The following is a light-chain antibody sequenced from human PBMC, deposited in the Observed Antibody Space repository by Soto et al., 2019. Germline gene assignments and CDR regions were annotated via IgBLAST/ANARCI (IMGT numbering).Light chain of an antibody. CDR2: NVY. J-gene: IGLJ1*01. CDR3: SAYTVSRTYV. Sequence: QSVLTQPRSVSGSPGQSVTISCTGTISDVGAYNFVSWHQQHPGKAPKLMIYNVYDRPSGISYRFSGSKSGNTASLTISGLQGEDEADYYCSAYTVSRTYVFGTGTKVTVL. CDR1: ISDVGAYNF. V-gene: IGLV2-14*03.